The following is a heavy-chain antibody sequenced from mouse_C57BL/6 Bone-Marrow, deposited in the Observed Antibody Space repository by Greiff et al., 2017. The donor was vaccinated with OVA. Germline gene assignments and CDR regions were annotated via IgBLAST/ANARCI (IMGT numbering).Heavy chain of an antibody. CDR2: IYPRDGST. CDR1: GYTFTSYD. J-gene: IGHJ3*01. Sequence: QVQLQQSGPELVKPGASVKLSCKASGYTFTSYDINWVKQRPGQGLEWIGWIYPRDGSTKYNEKFKGKATLTVDTSSSTAYMELHSLTSEDSAVYFCATDPLLTTVAEGWFAYWGQGTLVTVSA. D-gene: IGHD1-1*01. V-gene: IGHV1-85*01. CDR3: ATDPLLTTVAEGWFAY.